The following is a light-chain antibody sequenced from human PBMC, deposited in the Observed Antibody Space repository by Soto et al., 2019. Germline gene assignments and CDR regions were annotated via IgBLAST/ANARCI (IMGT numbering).Light chain of an antibody. CDR3: QQYDNLPIT. J-gene: IGKJ5*01. CDR2: DAS. V-gene: IGKV1-33*01. CDR1: QDISNY. Sequence: DIQMTQSPSSLSASVGDRVTITCQASQDISNYLNWYQQKPGKAPKLLIYDASNLETGVPSRFSGSGSGTDFTFTISSLQPEDIATYYCQQYDNLPITFGQATLLEIK.